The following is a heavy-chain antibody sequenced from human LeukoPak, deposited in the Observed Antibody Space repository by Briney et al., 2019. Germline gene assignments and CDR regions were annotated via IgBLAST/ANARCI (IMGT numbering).Heavy chain of an antibody. CDR3: AGAATNGSAYNWFDP. Sequence: GGSLRLSCAASGFTFSDYYMSWIRQAPGKGLEWVSYISSSGSTIYYADSVKGRFTISRDNAKNSLYLQMNGLRAEDTAVYYCAGAATNGSAYNWFDPWGQGTLVTVSS. D-gene: IGHD3-10*01. V-gene: IGHV3-11*01. CDR2: ISSSGSTI. CDR1: GFTFSDYY. J-gene: IGHJ5*02.